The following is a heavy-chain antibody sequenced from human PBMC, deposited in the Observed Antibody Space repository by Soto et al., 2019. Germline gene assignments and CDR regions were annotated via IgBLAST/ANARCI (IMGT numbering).Heavy chain of an antibody. CDR2: IIPILGIT. D-gene: IGHD5-18*01. CDR1: GGTFSSYT. V-gene: IGHV1-69*02. Sequence: GASVKVSCKASGGTFSSYTISWVRQAPGQGLEWMGRIIPILGITNYAQKFQGRVTITTDTSTSTAYMELRSLRSDDTAVYYCARAWPLGYSYGYEDYWGQGTLVTVSS. CDR3: ARAWPLGYSYGYEDY. J-gene: IGHJ4*02.